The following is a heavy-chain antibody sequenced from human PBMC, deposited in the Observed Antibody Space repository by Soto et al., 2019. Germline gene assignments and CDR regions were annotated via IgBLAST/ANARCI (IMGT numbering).Heavy chain of an antibody. D-gene: IGHD3-10*01. J-gene: IGHJ6*02. CDR3: ATGKILTMVRGVIIPYYYGMDV. V-gene: IGHV3-21*01. CDR2: ISSSSSYI. CDR1: GFTFSSYS. Sequence: GSLRLSCAASGFTFSSYSMNWVRQAPGKGLEWVSSISSSSSYIYYADSVKGRFTISRDNAKNSLYLQMNSLRAEDTAVYYCATGKILTMVRGVIIPYYYGMDVWGQGTTVTVSS.